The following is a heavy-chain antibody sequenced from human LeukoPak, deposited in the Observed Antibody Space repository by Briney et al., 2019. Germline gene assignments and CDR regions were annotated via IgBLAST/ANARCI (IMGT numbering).Heavy chain of an antibody. CDR2: MYYSGST. CDR3: ARPYYYDSRIDP. Sequence: SQTLSLTCTVSGGSISSGDYYWSWIRQPPGKGLEWIAFMYYSGSTYYNPSLKSRVTMSADTSKNQLSLKLSSVTAADTAVYYCARPYYYDSRIDPWGQGILVTVSS. CDR1: GGSISSGDYY. J-gene: IGHJ5*02. D-gene: IGHD3-22*01. V-gene: IGHV4-30-4*01.